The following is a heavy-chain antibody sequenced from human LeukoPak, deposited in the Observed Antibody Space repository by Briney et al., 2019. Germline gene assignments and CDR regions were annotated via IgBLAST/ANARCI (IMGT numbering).Heavy chain of an antibody. J-gene: IGHJ4*02. Sequence: PGGSLRLSCAASGFTFSSYDMHWVRQATGKGLEWVSAIGTAGGTYYPGSVKGRFTISRENAKNSLYLQMNSLRAGDTAVYYCARSSGSSYYFDYWGQGTLVTVSS. D-gene: IGHD1-26*01. CDR3: ARSSGSSYYFDY. V-gene: IGHV3-13*01. CDR1: GFTFSSYD. CDR2: IGTAGGT.